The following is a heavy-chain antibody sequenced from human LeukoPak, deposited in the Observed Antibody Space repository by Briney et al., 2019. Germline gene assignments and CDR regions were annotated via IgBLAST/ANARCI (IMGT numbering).Heavy chain of an antibody. D-gene: IGHD3-3*01. CDR1: GYTFSSYA. J-gene: IGHJ4*02. CDR2: INTNTGNP. V-gene: IGHV7-4-1*02. CDR3: ARGWTIFGVVAFDY. Sequence: ASVKVSCKASGYTFSSYALSWVRQAPGQGLEWMGWINTNTGNPTYAQGFTGRFVFSLDTSVSTAYLQISSLKAEDTAVYYCARGWTIFGVVAFDYWGQGTLVTVSS.